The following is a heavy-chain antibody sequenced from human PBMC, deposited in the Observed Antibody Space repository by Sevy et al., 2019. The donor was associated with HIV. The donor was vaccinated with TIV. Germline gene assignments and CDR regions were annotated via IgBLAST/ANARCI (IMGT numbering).Heavy chain of an antibody. CDR3: ATAPASMLVADDAFDI. J-gene: IGHJ3*02. V-gene: IGHV1-24*01. Sequence: ASVKVSCKVSGYILSELSVHWVRQAPGKGLEWMGGFDPEVGETIYAQKFQGRVTMTEDTSTDTAYMELTSLRSEDTAVYYCATAPASMLVADDAFDIWGQGTMVTVSS. CDR1: GYILSELS. CDR2: FDPEVGET. D-gene: IGHD5-12*01.